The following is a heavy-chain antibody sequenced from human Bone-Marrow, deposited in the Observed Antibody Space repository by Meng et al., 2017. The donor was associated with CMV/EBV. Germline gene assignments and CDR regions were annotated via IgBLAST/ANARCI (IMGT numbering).Heavy chain of an antibody. CDR2: IYYSGST. CDR1: GGSISSGDYY. Sequence: SETLSLTCTVSGGSISSGDYYWSWIRQPPGKGLEWIGYIYYSGSTYYNPSLKSRVTMSVDTSKNHFSLRLSSVTAADTAVYYCARVGVNIPLDYWGQGTLVTVSS. D-gene: IGHD3-3*01. J-gene: IGHJ4*02. CDR3: ARVGVNIPLDY. V-gene: IGHV4-30-4*08.